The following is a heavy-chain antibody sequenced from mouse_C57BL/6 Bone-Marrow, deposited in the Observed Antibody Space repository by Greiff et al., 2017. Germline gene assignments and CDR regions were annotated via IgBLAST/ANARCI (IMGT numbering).Heavy chain of an antibody. D-gene: IGHD1-1*01. Sequence: VQLQQSGPVLVKPGPSVKISCKASGFTFTDYYMHWVKQSHGKSLEWIGLVYPYNGGTSYNQKFKGKATLTVDTSSSTAYMELNSLTSEDSAVYYCARSGYYGSSFHWYFDVWGTGTTVTVSS. CDR2: VYPYNGGT. J-gene: IGHJ1*03. CDR1: GFTFTDYY. V-gene: IGHV1-36*01. CDR3: ARSGYYGSSFHWYFDV.